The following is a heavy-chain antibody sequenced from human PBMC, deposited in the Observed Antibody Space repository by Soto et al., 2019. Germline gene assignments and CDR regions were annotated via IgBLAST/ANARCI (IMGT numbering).Heavy chain of an antibody. CDR1: GFTFGDYA. D-gene: IGHD2-8*01. CDR3: SRDCPCGLGYCTSGACFPNDF. CDR2: VRTYAYGETT. J-gene: IGHJ4*02. Sequence: NPGGSLRLSCTTSGFTFGDYAMSWFRQTPGKGLEWVGFVRTYAYGETTEYAASVKGRFTVGRDNSRSTAYLHMSSLKTEDTGVYFCSRDCPCGLGYCTSGACFPNDFWGQGTLVTVSS. V-gene: IGHV3-49*05.